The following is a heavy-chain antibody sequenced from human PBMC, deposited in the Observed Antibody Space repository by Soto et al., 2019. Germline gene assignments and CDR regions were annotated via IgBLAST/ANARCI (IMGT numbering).Heavy chain of an antibody. V-gene: IGHV4-39*01. Sequence: QLQLQESGPGLVKPSETLSLTCTVSGDSVSSSSSYWGWIRQPPGKGLEWIGSIYYTGNTFYNPSLKSPVNMSIDTSKNRLSLKLSSVTAADTAVYYCARQGSSSWHYFDYWGQGTLVTVSS. CDR3: ARQGSSSWHYFDY. CDR1: GDSVSSSSSY. CDR2: IYYTGNT. D-gene: IGHD6-13*01. J-gene: IGHJ4*02.